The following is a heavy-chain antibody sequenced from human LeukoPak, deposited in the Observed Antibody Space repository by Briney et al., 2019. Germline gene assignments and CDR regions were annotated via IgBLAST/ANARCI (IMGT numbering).Heavy chain of an antibody. J-gene: IGHJ4*02. CDR1: GYIFNTYW. Sequence: GESLKISCQGSGYIFNTYWISWLRQIPEKLLEWMGIIYPGDSDTRYSPSFQGQITMSADKSINTAYLRWSSLKASDTAMYYCARAYYCGGGGCNLEYWGQGTLVTVSS. V-gene: IGHV5-51*01. D-gene: IGHD2-21*01. CDR3: ARAYYCGGGGCNLEY. CDR2: IYPGDSDT.